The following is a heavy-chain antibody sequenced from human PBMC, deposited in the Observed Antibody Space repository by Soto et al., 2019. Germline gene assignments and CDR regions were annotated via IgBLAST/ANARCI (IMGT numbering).Heavy chain of an antibody. V-gene: IGHV5-51*01. D-gene: IGHD2-15*01. Sequence: GESLKISCKGSGYNFTSYWIGWVRPMQGKGLEWMGIIYPGDSDTRYSPSFQGQVTISADKSISTAYLQWSSLKASDTAMYYCARQGYCSGGSCYSQNYYYYGRDVWGQGTTVTVSS. CDR3: ARQGYCSGGSCYSQNYYYYGRDV. CDR1: GYNFTSYW. J-gene: IGHJ6*02. CDR2: IYPGDSDT.